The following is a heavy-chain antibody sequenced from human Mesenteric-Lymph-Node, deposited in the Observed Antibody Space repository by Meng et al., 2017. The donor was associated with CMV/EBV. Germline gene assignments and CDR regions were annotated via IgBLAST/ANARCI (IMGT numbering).Heavy chain of an antibody. CDR1: GFTFSSYA. D-gene: IGHD5-18*01. Sequence: GESLKISCAASGFTFSSYAMHWVRQAPGKGLEWVAVISYDGSNKYYADSVKGRFTISRDSSKNTLYLQMNSLRAEDTAVYYCARIGRYSYGSPFDYWGQGTLVTVSS. CDR2: ISYDGSNK. J-gene: IGHJ4*02. V-gene: IGHV3-30*04. CDR3: ARIGRYSYGSPFDY.